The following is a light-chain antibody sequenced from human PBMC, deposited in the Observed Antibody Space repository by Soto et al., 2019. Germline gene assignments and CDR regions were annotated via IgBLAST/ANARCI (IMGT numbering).Light chain of an antibody. CDR1: QSVSSSY. J-gene: IGKJ4*02. V-gene: IGKV3-20*01. CDR2: SAS. Sequence: MALEQTNDILYLGSGERATLSCRVSQSVSSSYLAWYQQKPGQAPRLLIYSASSSATGIPDRFSGSGSGTDFTLTISILGPEAFAVYYCYQYPCPPRTFGGGTKVAIK. CDR3: YQYPCPPRT.